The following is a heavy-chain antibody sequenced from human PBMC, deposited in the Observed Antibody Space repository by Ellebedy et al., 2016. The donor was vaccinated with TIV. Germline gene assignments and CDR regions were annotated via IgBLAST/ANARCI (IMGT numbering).Heavy chain of an antibody. D-gene: IGHD3-22*01. CDR3: ARGDNYFYDSSGYYYSY. J-gene: IGHJ4*02. CDR2: INPTSGNS. Sequence: ASVTVSCKASGYTFTSYFLYWARQTPGQGLEWMGLINPTSGNSHFAQKFQDRVTVTRDTSTSTVYMELSSLRSEDTAVYYCARGDNYFYDSSGYYYSYWGQGTLVTVSS. V-gene: IGHV1-46*01. CDR1: GYTFTSYF.